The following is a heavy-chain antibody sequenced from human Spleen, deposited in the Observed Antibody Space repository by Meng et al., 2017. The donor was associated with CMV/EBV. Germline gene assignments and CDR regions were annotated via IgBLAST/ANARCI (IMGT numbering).Heavy chain of an antibody. CDR2: IYDTGAT. CDR3: ARGGRDTSCSIWKSGSKVAP. D-gene: IGHD2-2*01. CDR1: VYC. V-gene: IGHV4-30-4*01. J-gene: IGHJ5*02. Sequence: VYCWSWIRQPPGKGLEWIGSIYDTGATYYNPSLKGRVAISVDTSKTQFSLNLNSMTAADTAVYYCARGGRDTSCSIWKSGSKVAPWGQGTLVTVSS.